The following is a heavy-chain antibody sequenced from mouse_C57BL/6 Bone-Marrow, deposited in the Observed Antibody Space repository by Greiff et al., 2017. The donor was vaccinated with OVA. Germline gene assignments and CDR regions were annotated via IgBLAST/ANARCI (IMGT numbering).Heavy chain of an antibody. CDR1: GYTFTSYD. V-gene: IGHV1-85*01. D-gene: IGHD4-1*01. J-gene: IGHJ4*01. CDR2: IYPRDGST. CDR3: TSWGYAMDY. Sequence: QVQLQQSGPELVKPGASVKLSCKAFGYTFTSYDINWVKQRPGQGLEWIGWIYPRDGSTKYNEKFKGKATLTVDTSSSTAYMELHSLTSEDSAVYVCTSWGYAMDYWGQGTTVTVSS.